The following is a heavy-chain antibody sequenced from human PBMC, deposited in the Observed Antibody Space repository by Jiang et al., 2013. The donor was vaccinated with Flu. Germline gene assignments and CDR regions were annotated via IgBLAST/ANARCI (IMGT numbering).Heavy chain of an antibody. Sequence: GAEVKKPGASVKVSCKASGYTFTDYYIHWVRQAPGQGLEWMGWLHPNSGDTRYEQKFQGRVTMTRDTSITTAYMELSRLKSDDTAVYYCARDPDTPMPIDYWGQGTLVT. D-gene: IGHD5-18*01. V-gene: IGHV1-2*02. CDR1: GYTFTDYY. J-gene: IGHJ4*02. CDR3: ARDPDTPMPIDY. CDR2: LHPNSGDT.